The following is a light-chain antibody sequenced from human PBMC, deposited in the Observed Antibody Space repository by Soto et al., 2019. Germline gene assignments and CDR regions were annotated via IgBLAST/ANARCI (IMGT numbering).Light chain of an antibody. V-gene: IGKV3-15*01. Sequence: EIVMTQSPATLSVSPGERATLSCRASQSVRSYLAWYQQKPGQAPRLLIYGASTRATGVPARFSGSGSGTEFTLTISSLQSEDFAVYYCQQYNNYPPITFGQGTRLEMK. CDR1: QSVRSY. J-gene: IGKJ5*01. CDR3: QQYNNYPPIT. CDR2: GAS.